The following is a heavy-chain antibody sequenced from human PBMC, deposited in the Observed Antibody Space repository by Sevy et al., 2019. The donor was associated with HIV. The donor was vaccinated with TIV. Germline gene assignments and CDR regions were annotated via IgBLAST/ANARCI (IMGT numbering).Heavy chain of an antibody. Sequence: GGSLRLSCAASGFTFSSYWMSWVRQAPGKGLEWVSSISFSSNYIYYADSVKGRFTISRDNAQNSLYLQMNSLRAEDTAIYYCARPYGSGSWEAFDIWGQGTMVTVSS. CDR2: ISFSSNYI. D-gene: IGHD3-10*01. CDR3: ARPYGSGSWEAFDI. J-gene: IGHJ3*02. CDR1: GFTFSSYW. V-gene: IGHV3-21*01.